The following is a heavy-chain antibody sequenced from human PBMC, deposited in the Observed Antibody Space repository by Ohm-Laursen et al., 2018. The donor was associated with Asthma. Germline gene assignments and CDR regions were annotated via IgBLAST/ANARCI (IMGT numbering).Heavy chain of an antibody. V-gene: IGHV4-61*08. CDR3: AREGCRSSSCESRHNWYDP. D-gene: IGHD2-2*01. Sequence: PSQTLSLTCTVSGGSIGSDDYYWSWIRQPPGKGLEWIGYIYYTGSTTYNPSLKSRVAMAVDTTKNEISLKLSSVTAADTAVYYCAREGCRSSSCESRHNWYDPWGQGTLVTVSS. CDR1: GGSIGSDDYY. CDR2: IYYTGST. J-gene: IGHJ5*02.